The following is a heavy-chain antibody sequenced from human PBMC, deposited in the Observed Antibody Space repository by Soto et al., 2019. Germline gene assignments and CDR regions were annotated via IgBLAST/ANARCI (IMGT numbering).Heavy chain of an antibody. J-gene: IGHJ6*04. D-gene: IGHD2-8*01. Sequence: ASVKVSCKASGYTFTSYGISWVRQAPGQGLEWMGWISAYNGNTNYAQKLQGRVTMTTDTSTSTAYMELRSLRSDDTAVYYCARLVRDIVLMVYHYLDVWGKGTTVTVSS. CDR1: GYTFTSYG. CDR3: ARLVRDIVLMVYHYLDV. CDR2: ISAYNGNT. V-gene: IGHV1-18*01.